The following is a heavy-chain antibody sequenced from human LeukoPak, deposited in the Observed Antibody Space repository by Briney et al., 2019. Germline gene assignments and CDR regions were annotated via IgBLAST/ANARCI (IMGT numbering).Heavy chain of an antibody. CDR1: GFTFSNYG. J-gene: IGHJ4*02. D-gene: IGHD4-23*01. CDR3: AKVRTTVVTPYDY. Sequence: GRSLRLSCAASGFTFSNYGMHWVRQAPGKGLEWVAVISYDGSNKYYADSVKGRFTISRDNSKNRLYLQVSSLRAEDTAIYYCAKVRTTVVTPYDYWGQGTLVIVSS. CDR2: ISYDGSNK. V-gene: IGHV3-30*18.